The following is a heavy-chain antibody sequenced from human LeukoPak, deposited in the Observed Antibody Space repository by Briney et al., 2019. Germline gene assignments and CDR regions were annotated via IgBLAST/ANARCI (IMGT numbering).Heavy chain of an antibody. J-gene: IGHJ4*02. D-gene: IGHD3-22*01. CDR3: ARGRYYDSSGLSYFPTDFDY. CDR2: INHSGST. CDR1: GGSFSGYY. Sequence: PSETLSLTCAVYGGSFSGYYWSWIRQPPGKGLERIGEINHSGSTNYNPSLKSRVTISVDTSKNQFSLKLSSVTAADTAVYYCARGRYYDSSGLSYFPTDFDYWGQGTLVTVSS. V-gene: IGHV4-34*01.